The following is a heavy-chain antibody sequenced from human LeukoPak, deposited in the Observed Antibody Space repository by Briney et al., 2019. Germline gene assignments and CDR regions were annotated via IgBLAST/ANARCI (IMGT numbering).Heavy chain of an antibody. V-gene: IGHV6-1*01. CDR3: ARDRDFGMAGNTWTGPDDDAFDI. J-gene: IGHJ3*02. Sequence: SQTLSLTCAISGDSVSSNSAAWNWIRQSPSRGLEWLGRTYYRSKWYNDYAVSVKSRITINPDTSKNQFSLQLNSVTPEDTAVYYCARDRDFGMAGNTWTGPDDDAFDIWGQGTTVTVS. D-gene: IGHD6-19*01. CDR2: TYYRSKWYN. CDR1: GDSVSSNSAA.